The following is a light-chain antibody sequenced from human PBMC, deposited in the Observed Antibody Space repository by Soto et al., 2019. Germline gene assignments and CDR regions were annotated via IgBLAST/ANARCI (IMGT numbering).Light chain of an antibody. CDR1: QSISSW. J-gene: IGKJ1*01. V-gene: IGKV1-5*01. CDR3: QQYDSYSWT. CDR2: DAS. Sequence: DIQMTQSPSTLSASVGDRVTITCRASQSISSWLAWYQKKPGKAPKLLIYDASSFESGVPSRFSGSGSWTEFTRTISSLQTDDFASYYCQQYDSYSWTFGQGTKVEIK.